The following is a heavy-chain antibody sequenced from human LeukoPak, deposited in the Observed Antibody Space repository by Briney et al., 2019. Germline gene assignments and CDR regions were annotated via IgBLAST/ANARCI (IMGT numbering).Heavy chain of an antibody. CDR3: AKAMIVVAVDAFDI. J-gene: IGHJ3*02. CDR2: ISGSGGGT. V-gene: IGHV3-23*01. Sequence: PGGSLRLSCGASGVTFSSYVMSWVRQAPGKGAEGGSGISGSGGGTYYADSVKGRFTISRDNSKNTLYLQMNSLRAEDTAVYYCAKAMIVVAVDAFDIWGQGTMVTVSS. D-gene: IGHD3-22*01. CDR1: GVTFSSYV.